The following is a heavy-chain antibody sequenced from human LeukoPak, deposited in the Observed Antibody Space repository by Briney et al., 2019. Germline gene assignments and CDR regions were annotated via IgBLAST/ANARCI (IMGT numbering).Heavy chain of an antibody. CDR2: ISSSSSTI. V-gene: IGHV3-48*01. J-gene: IGHJ4*02. CDR1: GFTFSSYS. CDR3: AREDIVVVTATHFDY. D-gene: IGHD2-21*02. Sequence: GGSLRLSCAASGFTFSSYSMNWVRQAPGKGLEWVSYISSSSSTIYYADSVKGRFTISRDNAKNSLYLQMNSPRAEDTAVYYCAREDIVVVTATHFDYWGQGTLVTVSS.